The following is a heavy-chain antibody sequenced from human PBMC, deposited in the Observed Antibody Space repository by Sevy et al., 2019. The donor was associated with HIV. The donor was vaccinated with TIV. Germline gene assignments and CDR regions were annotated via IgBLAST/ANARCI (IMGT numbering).Heavy chain of an antibody. CDR3: ARGGWDYGSVPASFDF. CDR1: GFTFSGYT. J-gene: IGHJ3*01. CDR2: ISFDGSNK. D-gene: IGHD2-2*01. V-gene: IGHV3-30-3*01. Sequence: GGSLRLSCAASGFTFSGYTLHWVRQAPGKGLEWVAVISFDGSNKYYVDSVKGRFTISRDNSKNTLYLQMNSLRPEDTAVYYRARGGWDYGSVPASFDFWGQGTMVTVSS.